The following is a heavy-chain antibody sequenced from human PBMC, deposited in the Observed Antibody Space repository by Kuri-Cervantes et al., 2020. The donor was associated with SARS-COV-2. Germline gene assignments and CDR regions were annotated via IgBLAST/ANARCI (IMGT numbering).Heavy chain of an antibody. V-gene: IGHV4-34*01. CDR1: GGSFSGYY. Sequence: ESLKISCAVYGGSFSGYYWSWIRQPPGKGLEWIGEINHSGSTNYNPSLKSRVTISVDTSKNQFSLKLSSVTAADTAVYYCARKVEMATISHWGQGTLVTAPQ. D-gene: IGHD5-24*01. CDR3: ARKVEMATISH. CDR2: INHSGST. J-gene: IGHJ4*02.